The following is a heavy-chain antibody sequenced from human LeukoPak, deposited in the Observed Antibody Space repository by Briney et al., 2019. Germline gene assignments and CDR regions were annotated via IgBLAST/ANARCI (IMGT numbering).Heavy chain of an antibody. D-gene: IGHD3-22*01. V-gene: IGHV4-39*07. J-gene: IGHJ1*01. Sequence: SETLSLTCTVSGDSISSSGCYWAWLRQPPGKGLEWIGSIHYSGNTYYNPSLKSRVTVSVDTSKNQFSLKLSSVTAADTAVYYCARTYSSGQGACYWGQGTLVTVSS. CDR2: IHYSGNT. CDR3: ARTYSSGQGACY. CDR1: GDSISSSGCY.